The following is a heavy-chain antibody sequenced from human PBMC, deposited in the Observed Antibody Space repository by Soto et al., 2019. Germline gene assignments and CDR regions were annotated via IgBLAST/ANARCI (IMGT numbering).Heavy chain of an antibody. CDR3: ARDGASDYTDYYYYYYMDV. CDR2: ISGSGGST. D-gene: IGHD4-4*01. V-gene: IGHV3-23*01. Sequence: PGGSLRLSCAASGFTFSSYAMSWVRQAPGKGLEWVSAISGSGGSTYYADSVKGRFTISRHNSKNTLYLQMNSLRAEDTAVYYCARDGASDYTDYYYYYYMDVWGKGTTVTVSS. J-gene: IGHJ6*03. CDR1: GFTFSSYA.